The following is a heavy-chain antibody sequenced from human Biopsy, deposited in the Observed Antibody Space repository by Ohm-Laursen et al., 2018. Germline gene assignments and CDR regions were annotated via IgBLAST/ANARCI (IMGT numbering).Heavy chain of an antibody. CDR1: GISINGGSYY. V-gene: IGHV4-61*01. Sequence: SDTLSLTCTVSGISINGGSYYWTWIRQPPGKGLEWIGDVYYSGSTNRNPSLKSRVTILVDTSKNLFSLKLNSVTAADTAVYYCGRREVVITHDAFDTWGQGTMVTVSS. CDR2: VYYSGST. CDR3: GRREVVITHDAFDT. D-gene: IGHD3-22*01. J-gene: IGHJ3*02.